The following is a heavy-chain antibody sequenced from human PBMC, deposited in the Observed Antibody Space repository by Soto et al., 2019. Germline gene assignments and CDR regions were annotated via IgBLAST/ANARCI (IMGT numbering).Heavy chain of an antibody. CDR1: GGTFSSYA. CDR2: IIPIFGTA. D-gene: IGHD1-1*01. CDR3: ARDMKFENDGGYYYYGMDV. J-gene: IGHJ6*02. Sequence: QVQLVQSGAEVKKPGSSVKVSCKASGGTFSSYAISWVRQAPGQGLEWMGGIIPIFGTANYAQKFQGRVTITADKSTSTAYMELSSLRSEDTAVYYCARDMKFENDGGYYYYGMDVWGQGTTVTVSS. V-gene: IGHV1-69*06.